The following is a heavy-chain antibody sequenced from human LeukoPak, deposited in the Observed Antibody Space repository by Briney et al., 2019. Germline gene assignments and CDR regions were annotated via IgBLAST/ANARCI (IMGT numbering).Heavy chain of an antibody. CDR3: TTGVTMIVVVITTDY. V-gene: IGHV3-15*01. CDR1: GFTFSNAW. Sequence: GGSLRLSCAASGFTFSNAWMSWVRQAPGKGLEWVGRIKSKTDGGTTDYAAPVKGRFTISRDDSKNTLYLQMNSLKTEDTAVYYCTTGVTMIVVVITTDYWGQGTLVTVSS. D-gene: IGHD3-22*01. J-gene: IGHJ4*02. CDR2: IKSKTDGGTT.